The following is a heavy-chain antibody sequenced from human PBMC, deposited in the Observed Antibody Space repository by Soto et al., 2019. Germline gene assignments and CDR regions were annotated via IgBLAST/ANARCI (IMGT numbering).Heavy chain of an antibody. D-gene: IGHD5-12*01. CDR3: SRAGYGHGFDI. J-gene: IGHJ3*02. Sequence: MQLVESGGDLVQPGGSLKLSCVGSGYTFSDHYMGWVRQAPGKGLEWVGRIRNRGGGYLTQFAASVRGRFTVSRDDSKDSLYLQMNRLKNEDPAVYYFSRAGYGHGFDIWGQGTVVTVSS. CDR2: IRNRGGGYLT. V-gene: IGHV3-72*01. CDR1: GYTFSDHY.